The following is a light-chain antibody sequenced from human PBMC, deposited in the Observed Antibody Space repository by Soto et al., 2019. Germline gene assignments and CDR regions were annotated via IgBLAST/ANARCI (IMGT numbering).Light chain of an antibody. CDR2: GTS. CDR3: QQYNNWPPWT. CDR1: QTVGRSF. Sequence: EIVLTQSPGIMYLSPGERATLSCRASQTVGRSFLAWYQQKPGQSPRLLIFGTSITATGIPDRFSGGGSGAEFTLTIISLQAADFAVYYCQQYNNWPPWTFGQGTKVEIK. J-gene: IGKJ1*01. V-gene: IGKV3-20*01.